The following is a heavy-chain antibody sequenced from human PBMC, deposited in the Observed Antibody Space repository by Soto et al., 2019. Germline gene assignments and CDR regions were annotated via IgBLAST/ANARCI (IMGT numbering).Heavy chain of an antibody. J-gene: IGHJ6*02. CDR3: ARVPPGDSSGYYFYYYGMDV. CDR2: IIPIFGTA. CDR1: GGTFSSYA. Sequence: SVKVSCKASGGTFSSYATSWVRQAPGQGLEWMGGIIPIFGTANYAQKFQGRVTITADESTSTAYMELSSLRSEDTAVYYCARVPPGDSSGYYFYYYGMDVWGQGTTVTVSS. D-gene: IGHD3-22*01. V-gene: IGHV1-69*13.